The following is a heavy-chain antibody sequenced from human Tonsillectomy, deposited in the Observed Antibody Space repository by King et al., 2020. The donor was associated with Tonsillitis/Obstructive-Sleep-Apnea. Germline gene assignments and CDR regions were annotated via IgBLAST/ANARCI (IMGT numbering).Heavy chain of an antibody. CDR2: IKQDGSEK. CDR1: GFTFSIYW. J-gene: IGHJ6*03. Sequence: VQLVESGGGLVQPGGSLRLSCAASGFTFSIYWMSWVRQAPGKGLEWVANIKQDGSEKYYVDSVKGRCTISRDNAKNLLYLQMNSLRAEDTAVYYCARVAVAIRGYYYLDVWGKGTTVTVSS. CDR3: ARVAVAIRGYYYLDV. V-gene: IGHV3-7*01. D-gene: IGHD2-21*01.